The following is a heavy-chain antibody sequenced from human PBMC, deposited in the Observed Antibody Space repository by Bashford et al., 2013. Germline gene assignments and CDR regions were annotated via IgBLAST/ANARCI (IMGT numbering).Heavy chain of an antibody. V-gene: IGHV4-61*08. J-gene: IGHJ5*02. CDR3: ARTVDFWSGHLSGRRFDL. D-gene: IGHD3-3*01. CDR1: VAPSAVVVTT. Sequence: SETLSLTCTVSVAPSAVVVTTGAGSASTQGRGLEWIGYIYSSGSTNYNPSLKSRVTISLDTSKNQFSLHLTSVTAADRAVYFCARTVDFWSGHLSGRRFDLWGQGTVVTVSS. CDR2: IYSSGST.